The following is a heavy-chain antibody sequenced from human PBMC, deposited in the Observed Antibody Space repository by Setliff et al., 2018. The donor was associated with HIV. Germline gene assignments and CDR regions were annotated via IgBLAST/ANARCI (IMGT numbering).Heavy chain of an antibody. J-gene: IGHJ5*02. CDR3: ELPYCSGGNCWSSASLPPAGWFDP. Sequence: SVKVSCKASGGTFSSYVISWVRQAPGQGPEWMGGIIPMYGVTNYAQKFQGRVTITTDESTSTAYMELSSLRSEDTAVYYCELPYCSGGNCWSSASLPPAGWFDPWGQGTLVTVS. CDR2: IIPMYGVT. V-gene: IGHV1-69*05. D-gene: IGHD2-15*01. CDR1: GGTFSSYV.